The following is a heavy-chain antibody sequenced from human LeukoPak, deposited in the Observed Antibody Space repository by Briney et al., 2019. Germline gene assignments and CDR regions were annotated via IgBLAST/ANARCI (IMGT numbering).Heavy chain of an antibody. V-gene: IGHV3-23*01. CDR1: GFTFSSYA. J-gene: IGHJ2*01. Sequence: GGSLRLSCAASGFTFSSYAMSWVRQAPGKGLEWVSGISGSGTNTDYADSVKGRFTISRENAKNSLYLQMNSLRAGDTAVYYCAREMGDKYSSSWALDLWGRGTLVTVSS. D-gene: IGHD6-13*01. CDR3: AREMGDKYSSSWALDL. CDR2: ISGSGTNT.